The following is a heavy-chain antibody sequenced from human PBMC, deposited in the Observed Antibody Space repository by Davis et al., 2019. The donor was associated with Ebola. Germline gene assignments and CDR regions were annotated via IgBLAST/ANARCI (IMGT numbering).Heavy chain of an antibody. CDR2: ISSSSSYI. Sequence: GESLKISCAASGFTFSSYAMHWVRQAPGKGLEWVSSISSSSSYIYYADSVKGRFTISRDNAKNSLYLQMNSLRAEDTAVYYCARDFGDYIDYWGQGTLVTVSS. D-gene: IGHD3-10*01. V-gene: IGHV3-21*01. CDR3: ARDFGDYIDY. J-gene: IGHJ4*02. CDR1: GFTFSSYA.